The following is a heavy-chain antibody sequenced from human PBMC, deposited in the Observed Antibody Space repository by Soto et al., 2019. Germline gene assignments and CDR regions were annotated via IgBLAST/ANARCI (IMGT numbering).Heavy chain of an antibody. Sequence: SVKVSCKASGGTFSSYAISWVRQAPGQGLEWMGGIIPIFGTANYAQKFQGRVTITADESTSTAYMELSSLRSEDTAVYYCARGDCSSTSCSRVWFDPWGQGTLVTAPQ. CDR3: ARGDCSSTSCSRVWFDP. V-gene: IGHV1-69*13. D-gene: IGHD2-2*01. J-gene: IGHJ5*02. CDR1: GGTFSSYA. CDR2: IIPIFGTA.